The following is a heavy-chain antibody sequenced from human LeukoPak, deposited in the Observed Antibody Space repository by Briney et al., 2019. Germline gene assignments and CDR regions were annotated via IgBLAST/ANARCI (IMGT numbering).Heavy chain of an antibody. J-gene: IGHJ6*02. CDR1: GFSFDDSA. Sequence: GGSLRLSCAASGFSFDDSAMHWVRQAPGKGLEWVSLISGDGGSTFYAGSVKGRFTISRGNSENSLYLQMNSLRSEDTALYFCAKVPVRRYGMDVWGQGTTVTVSS. CDR2: ISGDGGST. CDR3: AKVPVRRYGMDV. V-gene: IGHV3-43*02.